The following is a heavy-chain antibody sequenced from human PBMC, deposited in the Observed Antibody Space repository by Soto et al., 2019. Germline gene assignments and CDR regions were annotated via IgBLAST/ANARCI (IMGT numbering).Heavy chain of an antibody. J-gene: IGHJ4*02. D-gene: IGHD2-15*01. Sequence: EVQLLESGGGLVQPGGSLRLSCAASGFTFRSDGMSWVRQAPGKGLEWVSGISGSGGSTYYADSVKGWFTISRDNSKHTLYLQMNSLRAEDTAVYYCAKESGGIGGSFDYWGQGTLVTVSS. CDR3: AKESGGIGGSFDY. V-gene: IGHV3-23*01. CDR2: ISGSGGST. CDR1: GFTFRSDG.